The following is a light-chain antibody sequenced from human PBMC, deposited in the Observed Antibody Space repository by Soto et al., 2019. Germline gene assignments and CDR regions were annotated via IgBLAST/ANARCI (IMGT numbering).Light chain of an antibody. CDR3: KQLNSYPLT. V-gene: IGKV1-9*01. CDR2: AAY. Sequence: DIQLTQSPSFLSASVGDRVTITCRASQDISDYLAWYQQRPGKAPKLLIYAAYTLQSGVQSRFSGSGPGTEFTLTISSLQPEDFATYSCKQLNSYPLTFGGGTKVDIK. CDR1: QDISDY. J-gene: IGKJ4*01.